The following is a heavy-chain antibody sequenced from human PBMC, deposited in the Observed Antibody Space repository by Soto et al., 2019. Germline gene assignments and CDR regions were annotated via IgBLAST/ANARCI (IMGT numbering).Heavy chain of an antibody. D-gene: IGHD6-19*01. CDR2: IDPSDSYT. J-gene: IGHJ6*02. Sequence: PGESLKISCKGSGYSFTSYWISWVRQMPGKGLEWMGRIDPSDSYTNYSPSFQGHVTISADKSISTAYLQWSSLKASDTAMYYCARSSYSSGWYEIYYYYGMDVWGQGTTVTVS. CDR3: ARSSYSSGWYEIYYYYGMDV. V-gene: IGHV5-10-1*01. CDR1: GYSFTSYW.